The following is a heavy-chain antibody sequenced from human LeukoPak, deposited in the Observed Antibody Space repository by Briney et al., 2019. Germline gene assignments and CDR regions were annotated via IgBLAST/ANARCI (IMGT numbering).Heavy chain of an antibody. CDR3: ARGQGYTGSYSFDY. CDR2: IYSTGNT. D-gene: IGHD1-26*01. CDR1: GGSISNCY. Sequence: PSETLFLTCTVSGGSISNCYWSWSRLRHRPGKDLIGRIYSTGNTNYNPSLKSRVTMAVDTSNNQLSLKLTSVTAADTALYFCARGQGYTGSYSFDYWGPGTLVTVSS. J-gene: IGHJ4*02. V-gene: IGHV4-4*07.